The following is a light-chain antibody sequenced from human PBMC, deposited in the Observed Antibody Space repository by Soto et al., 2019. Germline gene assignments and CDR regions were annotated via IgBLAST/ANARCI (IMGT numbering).Light chain of an antibody. CDR3: TSYSRYRVLV. CDR1: SSDIGGYKY. J-gene: IGLJ3*02. Sequence: QSGLTQPASVSGSLGQSITISCTGTSSDIGGYKYVSWYQQHPGKAPKLIIFEVSNRPSGVSDRFSGSNSGNTASLTISGLQAEDEADYYCTSYSRYRVLVFGGGTKLTVL. V-gene: IGLV2-14*01. CDR2: EVS.